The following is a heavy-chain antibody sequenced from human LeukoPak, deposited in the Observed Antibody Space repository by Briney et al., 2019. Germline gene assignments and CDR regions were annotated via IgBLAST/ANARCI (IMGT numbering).Heavy chain of an antibody. Sequence: SETLSLTCTVSGGSISSYYWSWIRQPPGKGLEWIGYIYYSGSTNYNPSLKSRVTISVDTSKNQFSLKLSSVTATDTAVYYCARSHRYSSGWYGFFDWGQGTLVTVSS. D-gene: IGHD6-19*01. CDR2: IYYSGST. V-gene: IGHV4-59*01. CDR3: ARSHRYSSGWYGFFD. CDR1: GGSISSYY. J-gene: IGHJ4*02.